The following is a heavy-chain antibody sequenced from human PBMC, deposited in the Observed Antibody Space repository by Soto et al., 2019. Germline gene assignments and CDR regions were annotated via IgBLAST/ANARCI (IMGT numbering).Heavy chain of an antibody. Sequence: PSETLSLTCTVSGDSIINYYWAWIRQPPWQGLEWIGYVHSNGNTHHNPSLKSRVTISMDTSKNQFSLNLNSVTAADTAVYYCARYLWDSNRYCSPFEYWGQGT. V-gene: IGHV4-59*08. CDR3: ARYLWDSNRYCSPFEY. CDR2: VHSNGNT. D-gene: IGHD3-16*02. CDR1: GDSIINYY. J-gene: IGHJ4*02.